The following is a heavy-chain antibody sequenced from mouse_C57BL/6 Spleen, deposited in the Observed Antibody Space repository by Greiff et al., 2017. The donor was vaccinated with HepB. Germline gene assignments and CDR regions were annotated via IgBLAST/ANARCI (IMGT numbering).Heavy chain of an antibody. Sequence: VQLQQPGAELVMPGASVKLSCKASGYTFTSYWMHWVKQRPGQGLEWIGEIDPSDSYTNYNQKFKGKSTLTVDKSSSTAYMQLSSLTSEDSAVYYCARRGTVNWYFDVWGTGTTVTVSS. D-gene: IGHD2-14*01. CDR3: ARRGTVNWYFDV. CDR1: GYTFTSYW. CDR2: IDPSDSYT. V-gene: IGHV1-69*01. J-gene: IGHJ1*03.